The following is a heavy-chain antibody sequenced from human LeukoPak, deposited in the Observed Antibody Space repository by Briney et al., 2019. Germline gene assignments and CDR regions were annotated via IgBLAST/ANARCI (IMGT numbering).Heavy chain of an antibody. J-gene: IGHJ6*03. CDR3: ARGVYYYGSSLPPQEYYYYMDV. V-gene: IGHV4-34*01. CDR2: INHSGST. CDR1: GGSFSGYY. Sequence: SETLSLTCAVYGGSFSGYYWSWIRQPPGKGLEWIGKINHSGSTNYNPSLKSRVTISVDTSKTQFSLKLTSVTAADTAVYYCARGVYYYGSSLPPQEYYYYMDVWGKGTTVTVSS. D-gene: IGHD3-22*01.